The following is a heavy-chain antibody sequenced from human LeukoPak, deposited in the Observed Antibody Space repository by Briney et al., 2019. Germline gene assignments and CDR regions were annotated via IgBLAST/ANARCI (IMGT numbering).Heavy chain of an antibody. Sequence: ASVKVSCKASGYTFTGYYMHCVRQAPGQGREWMGWINPNSGGTNYAQKFQGRVTVSRDTSISTVYMELSKLRSDDTAVYYCARSGITTIPNFDYWGQGTLVTVSS. CDR2: INPNSGGT. D-gene: IGHD5-12*01. J-gene: IGHJ4*02. CDR3: ARSGITTIPNFDY. V-gene: IGHV1-2*02. CDR1: GYTFTGYY.